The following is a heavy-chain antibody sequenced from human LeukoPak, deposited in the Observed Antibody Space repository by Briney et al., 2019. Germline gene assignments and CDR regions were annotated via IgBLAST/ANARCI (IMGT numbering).Heavy chain of an antibody. Sequence: SETLSLTCTVSGGSISTYYWSWIRQPPGQGLEWIGYIHYSGGATYNPSLKSRVTISLDTSKNQFSLKLSSVTAADTAVYYCARVGDSSSSGYYYYMDVWGKGTTVTVSS. D-gene: IGHD6-6*01. V-gene: IGHV4-59*01. CDR3: ARVGDSSSSGYYYYMDV. J-gene: IGHJ6*03. CDR2: IHYSGGA. CDR1: GGSISTYY.